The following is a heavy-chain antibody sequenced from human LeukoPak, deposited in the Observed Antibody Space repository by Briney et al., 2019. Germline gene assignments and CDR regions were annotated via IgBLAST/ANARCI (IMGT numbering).Heavy chain of an antibody. CDR1: GFTFSSYS. V-gene: IGHV3-48*01. Sequence: GGSLTLSCAASGFTFSSYSMNWLRQAPGKGLEWVSYISSSSSTIYYADSVKGRFTISRDNAKNSLYLQMNSLRAEDTAVYYCARDLTPKRGYSYGSGYYYMDVWGKGTTVTISS. J-gene: IGHJ6*03. CDR2: ISSSSSTI. CDR3: ARDLTPKRGYSYGSGYYYMDV. D-gene: IGHD5-18*01.